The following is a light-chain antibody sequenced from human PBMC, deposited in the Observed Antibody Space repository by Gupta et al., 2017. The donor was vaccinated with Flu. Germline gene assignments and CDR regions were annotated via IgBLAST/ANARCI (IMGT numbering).Light chain of an antibody. CDR1: QLGNKY. Sequence: SYELTQPPSVSVSPGQTASITCSGDQLGNKYVSWYRQKPGQAPVLVIYTDNRRPAGIPERLSASNSGNTATLTISGAQALDEAEYFCQAWDSNTAVFGGGTKLTVL. CDR3: QAWDSNTAV. V-gene: IGLV3-1*01. CDR2: TDN. J-gene: IGLJ3*02.